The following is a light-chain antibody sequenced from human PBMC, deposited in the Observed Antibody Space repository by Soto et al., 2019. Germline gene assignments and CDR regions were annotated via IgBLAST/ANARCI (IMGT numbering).Light chain of an antibody. CDR2: EVS. CDR3: CSYAGSSTFVV. J-gene: IGLJ1*01. V-gene: IGLV2-23*02. Sequence: QSALTQPASVSGSPGQSITISCTGTSRDVGSYNLVSWYQQHPGKAPKLMIYEVSKRPSGVSNRFSGSKSGNTASLTISGLQAEDEADYYCCSYAGSSTFVVFGTGTKLTVL. CDR1: SRDVGSYNL.